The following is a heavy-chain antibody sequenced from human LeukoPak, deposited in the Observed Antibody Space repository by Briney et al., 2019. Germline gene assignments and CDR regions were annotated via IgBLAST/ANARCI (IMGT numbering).Heavy chain of an antibody. CDR1: GFSLSNYW. D-gene: IGHD5-18*01. J-gene: IGHJ4*02. CDR3: ATSGYNSDY. Sequence: PGGCLRLSCAVSGFSLSNYWMSWVRQTPGKGLEWMANIKQDGSEKHYVNSVKGRYAISRDNATDSLYLQMNSLRIEDTAVYYCATSGYNSDYWGQGTLVTVSS. V-gene: IGHV3-7*05. CDR2: IKQDGSEK.